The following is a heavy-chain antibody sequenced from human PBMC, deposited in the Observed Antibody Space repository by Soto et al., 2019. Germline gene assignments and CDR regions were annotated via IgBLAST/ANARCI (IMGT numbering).Heavy chain of an antibody. D-gene: IGHD5-12*01. V-gene: IGHV3-33*01. CDR2: IWYDGSNK. CDR1: GFTFSSYG. J-gene: IGHJ4*02. CDR3: ARGGRDGYKRYYFDY. Sequence: QVQLVESGGGVVQPGRSLRLSCAASGFTFSSYGMHWVRQAPGKGMEWVAVIWYDGSNKYYADSVKGRFTISRDNSKNTLYLQMNSLRDEDTAVYYCARGGRDGYKRYYFDYWGQGTLVTVSS.